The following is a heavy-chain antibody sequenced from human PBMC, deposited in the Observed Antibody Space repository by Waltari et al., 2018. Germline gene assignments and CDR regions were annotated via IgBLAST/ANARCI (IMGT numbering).Heavy chain of an antibody. V-gene: IGHV4-59*08. Sequence: HVQLQESGPGLVTPSETLSLTCRVSGDFPINDHWTWIRQAPGKGLEWIAYLRNTGATKCTPSLESRVTVSAVTSKKQFSLRLTSVTAADTAVYYCARLPTKYYDSLGWGFFDQWGQGILVTVSS. J-gene: IGHJ4*02. CDR3: ARLPTKYYDSLGWGFFDQ. CDR1: GDFPINDH. D-gene: IGHD3-22*01. CDR2: LRNTGAT.